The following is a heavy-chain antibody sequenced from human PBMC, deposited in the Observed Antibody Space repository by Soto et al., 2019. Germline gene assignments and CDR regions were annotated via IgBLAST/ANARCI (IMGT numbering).Heavy chain of an antibody. CDR3: ARGEYSSSSGFDY. D-gene: IGHD6-6*01. CDR1: GFTFSSYA. Sequence: GGSLRLSCAASGFTFSSYAMHWVRQAPGKGLEWVAVISYDGSNKYYADSVKGRFTISRDNSKNTLYLQMNSLRAEDTAVYYCARGEYSSSSGFDYWGQGTLVTVSS. CDR2: ISYDGSNK. J-gene: IGHJ4*02. V-gene: IGHV3-30-3*01.